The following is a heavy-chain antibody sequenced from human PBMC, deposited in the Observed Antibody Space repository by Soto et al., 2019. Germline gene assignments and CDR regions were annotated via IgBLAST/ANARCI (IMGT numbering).Heavy chain of an antibody. CDR3: ARAKAVLLTSLDL. Sequence: HPGGSLTLFCKASGLMLNNSAMTWVRQARGKRRRWDGSVREHRGSRQGTDYADSGKRRFTITRDKSKNSLYLQLHSLTGADTAVYYCARAKAVLLTSLDLWGQGTMVTVSS. CDR2: VREHRGSRQGT. D-gene: IGHD6-19*01. V-gene: IGHV3-23*01. CDR1: GLMLNNSA. J-gene: IGHJ3*01.